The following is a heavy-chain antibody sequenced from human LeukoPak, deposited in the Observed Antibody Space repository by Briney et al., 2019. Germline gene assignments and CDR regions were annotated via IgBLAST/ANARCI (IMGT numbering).Heavy chain of an antibody. CDR3: ARDSGLGTFDY. CDR2: INTIVSTI. D-gene: IGHD3/OR15-3a*01. CDR1: GFIFSDYY. J-gene: IGHJ4*02. V-gene: IGHV3-11*01. Sequence: GGSLRLSCAASGFIFSDYYMSWIRQAPGKGLEWVSYINTIVSTIYYADSVKGRFTISRDNAKNSLYLQMNSLRAEDTAVYYCARDSGLGTFDYWGQGTLVTVSS.